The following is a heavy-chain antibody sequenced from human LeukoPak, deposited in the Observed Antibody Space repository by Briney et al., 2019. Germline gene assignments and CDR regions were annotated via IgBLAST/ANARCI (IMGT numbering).Heavy chain of an antibody. V-gene: IGHV4-31*03. Sequence: PSQTLSLTCTVSGGSISSGGYYWRWIRQHPGKGLEWIRYIYYSGRTYYNPSHKSRVTISVDTSKNQFSLKLRYVTAADTAVYYWARACRVTGMNAVKPFDDWGQGTLVTVSS. CDR1: GGSISSGGYY. J-gene: IGHJ4*02. CDR2: IYYSGRT. CDR3: ARACRVTGMNAVKPFDD. D-gene: IGHD1-20*01.